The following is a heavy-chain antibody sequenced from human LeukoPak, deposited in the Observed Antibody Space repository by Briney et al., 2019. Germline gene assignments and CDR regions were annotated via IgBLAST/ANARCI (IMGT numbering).Heavy chain of an antibody. CDR2: IYYSGTT. Sequence: SETLSLTCTVSGGSISSGSYYWSWIRQPPGKGLEWIGYIYYSGTTNYNPSLKSRVTISVDTSKNQFSLKLSSVTAADTAVYYCARTTGDWFDPWGQGTLVTVSS. CDR1: GGSISSGSYY. J-gene: IGHJ5*02. D-gene: IGHD7-27*01. V-gene: IGHV4-61*01. CDR3: ARTTGDWFDP.